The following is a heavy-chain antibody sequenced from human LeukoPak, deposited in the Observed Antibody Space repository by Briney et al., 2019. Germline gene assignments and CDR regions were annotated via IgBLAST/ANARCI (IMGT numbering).Heavy chain of an antibody. Sequence: GGSLRLSCAASGFIFSSYSMNWDRRAPGKGLECVSSISSSSTYIYYADSVKGRFTISRDNAKNSLYLQMNSLRAEDTAVYYCARAYYYDSSGYPMDGGFDMWGQGTMVTVSS. J-gene: IGHJ3*02. V-gene: IGHV3-21*01. CDR1: GFIFSSYS. CDR2: ISSSSTYI. CDR3: ARAYYYDSSGYPMDGGFDM. D-gene: IGHD3-22*01.